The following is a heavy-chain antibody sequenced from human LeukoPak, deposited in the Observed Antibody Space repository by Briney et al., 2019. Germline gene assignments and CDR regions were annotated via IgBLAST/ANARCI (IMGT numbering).Heavy chain of an antibody. CDR2: IYPGDSDT. CDR1: GYSFTSYW. V-gene: IGHV5-51*01. D-gene: IGHD6-6*01. Sequence: GESLKISCKGSGYSFTSYWIGWVRQMPGKGLEWMGIIYPGDSDTRYSPSFQGQVTISADKSISTAYLQWSSLKASDTAMYYCARTDAFIAVRSPGYYYYMDVWGKGTTVTVSS. CDR3: ARTDAFIAVRSPGYYYYMDV. J-gene: IGHJ6*03.